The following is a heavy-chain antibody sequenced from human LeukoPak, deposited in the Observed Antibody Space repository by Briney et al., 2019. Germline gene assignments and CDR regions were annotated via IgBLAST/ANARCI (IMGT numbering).Heavy chain of an antibody. J-gene: IGHJ5*02. Sequence: ASLKVSCKASGYTFSNSYIHWGRQAPRQGVEWMGSMNPKSGGTKYAQKFQGRVSMTRDTSISTAYMELASLTSDDTSVYYCARAGGRSWFDPWGQGTLVTVSS. CDR3: ARAGGRSWFDP. CDR2: MNPKSGGT. CDR1: GYTFSNSY. D-gene: IGHD1-26*01. V-gene: IGHV1-2*02.